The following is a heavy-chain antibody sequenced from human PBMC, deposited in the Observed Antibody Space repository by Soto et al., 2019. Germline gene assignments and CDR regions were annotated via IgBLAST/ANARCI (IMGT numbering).Heavy chain of an antibody. CDR1: GQSFSGHS. Sequence: QVQLQQWGAGLVKPSETLSLSCAVYGQSFSGHSWAWIRQPPGKGLEWFGEINEIGSPYYNPSLKSRVTISTDTSKNQFSLKLSSVSAADTAAYFCARGSGIVALPGELEDVNYDYWGQGTLVNVSS. D-gene: IGHD1-1*01. V-gene: IGHV4-34*01. CDR3: ARGSGIVALPGELEDVNYDY. J-gene: IGHJ4*02. CDR2: INEIGSP.